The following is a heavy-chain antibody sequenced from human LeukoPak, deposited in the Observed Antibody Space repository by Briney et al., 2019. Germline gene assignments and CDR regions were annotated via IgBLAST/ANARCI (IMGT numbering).Heavy chain of an antibody. D-gene: IGHD4-17*01. Sequence: SQTLSLTCTVSGGSISSYYWSWIRQPAGKGLEWIGRIYTSGSTNYNTSLKSRVTMSVDTSKNQFSLKLSSVTAADAAVYYCARGASYGDYLGYWGQGTLVTVSS. CDR2: IYTSGST. V-gene: IGHV4-4*07. CDR1: GGSISSYY. J-gene: IGHJ4*02. CDR3: ARGASYGDYLGY.